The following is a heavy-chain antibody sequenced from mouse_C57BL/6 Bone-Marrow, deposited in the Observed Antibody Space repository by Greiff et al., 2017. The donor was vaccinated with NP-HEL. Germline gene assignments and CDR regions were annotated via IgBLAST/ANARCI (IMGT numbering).Heavy chain of an antibody. CDR2: IYPSDSET. D-gene: IGHD1-1*01. V-gene: IGHV1-61*01. J-gene: IGHJ2*01. CDR3: ASHYGSSFDY. Sequence: QVQLQQPGAELVRPGSSVKLSCKASGYTFTSYWMDWVKQRPGQGLEWIGNIYPSDSETHYNQKFKDKATLTVDKSSSTAYMQLSSLTSEDSAVYYCASHYGSSFDYWGQGTTLTVSS. CDR1: GYTFTSYW.